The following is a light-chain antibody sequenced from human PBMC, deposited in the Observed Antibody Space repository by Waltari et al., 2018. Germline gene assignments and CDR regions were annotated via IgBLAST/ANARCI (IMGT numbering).Light chain of an antibody. CDR2: YKSDSEK. CDR3: MFWQSNVWV. Sequence: QPVLPQPPSSSASPAESARLTCTLPSYINVGDFNIYWYQQKPGSPPRFLLYYKSDSEKAQGSGVPSRFSGSKDASANEGILLICGLQSEDEADYYCMFWQSNVWVFGGGTKLTVL. V-gene: IGLV5-37*01. J-gene: IGLJ3*02. CDR1: SYINVGDFN.